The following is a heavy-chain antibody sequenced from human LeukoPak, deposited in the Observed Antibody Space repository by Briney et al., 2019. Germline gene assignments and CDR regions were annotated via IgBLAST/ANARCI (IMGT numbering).Heavy chain of an antibody. V-gene: IGHV3-21*01. D-gene: IGHD3-10*01. CDR2: ISSSSSYI. Sequence: PGGSLRLSCAASGFTFSSYSMNWVRQAPGKGLEWVSSISSSSSYIYYADSVKGRFTISRDNSKNTLYLQMNSLRAEDTAVYYCAREGWFGEFDNWFDPWGQGTLVTVSS. CDR1: GFTFSSYS. J-gene: IGHJ5*02. CDR3: AREGWFGEFDNWFDP.